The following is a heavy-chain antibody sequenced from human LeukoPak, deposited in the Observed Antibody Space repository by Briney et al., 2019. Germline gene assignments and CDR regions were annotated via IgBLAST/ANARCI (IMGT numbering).Heavy chain of an antibody. Sequence: PGGSLRLSCAASGFTISSFWMSWVRQAPGKGLEWVANIKSDGSEKYYVDSVKGRFTISRDNAKNSLYLQMNSLRDADTAVYYCARENVAVPEGDHWGQGTLVTVSS. CDR3: ARENVAVPEGDH. V-gene: IGHV3-7*04. CDR1: GFTISSFW. J-gene: IGHJ5*02. D-gene: IGHD6-19*01. CDR2: IKSDGSEK.